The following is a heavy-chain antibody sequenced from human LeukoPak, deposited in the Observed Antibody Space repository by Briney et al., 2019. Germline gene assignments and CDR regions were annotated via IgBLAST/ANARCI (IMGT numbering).Heavy chain of an antibody. CDR2: IYYSGST. CDR3: ARAQYYYDSSGYIDGFDI. D-gene: IGHD3-22*01. V-gene: IGHV4-30-4*08. Sequence: PSQTLSLTCTVSGGSISSGDYYWSWIRQPPGKGLEWIGYIYYSGSTYYNPSLQSRITISSDTSKNHFSLKLRSVTAADTAVYYRARAQYYYDSSGYIDGFDIWGQGTMVTVSS. J-gene: IGHJ3*02. CDR1: GGSISSGDYY.